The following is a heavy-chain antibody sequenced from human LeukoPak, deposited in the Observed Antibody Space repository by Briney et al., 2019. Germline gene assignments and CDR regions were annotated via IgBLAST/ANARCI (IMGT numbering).Heavy chain of an antibody. CDR3: AKDKGSYYYYGMDV. J-gene: IGHJ6*02. CDR2: ISWNSGSI. Sequence: SGGSLRLSCAASGFTFDDYAMRWVRQAPGKGLEWVSGISWNSGSIGYADSVKGRFTISGDNAKNSLYLQMNSLRAEDTALYYCAKDKGSYYYYGMDVWGQGTTVTVSS. V-gene: IGHV3-9*01. CDR1: GFTFDDYA.